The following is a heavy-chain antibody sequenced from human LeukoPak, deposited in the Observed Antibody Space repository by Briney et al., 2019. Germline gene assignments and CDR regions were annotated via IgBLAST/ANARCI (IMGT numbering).Heavy chain of an antibody. Sequence: PGGSLRLSCAASGFTFSSYGMHWVRQAPGKGLEWVAVISYDGSNKYYADSVKGRLTISRDNSKNTLYLKMNSLRAEDTAVYYCAKDQAAGDYVWGSYRFPYYYYGIDVWGQGTTVTVSS. J-gene: IGHJ6*02. CDR2: ISYDGSNK. CDR3: AKDQAAGDYVWGSYRFPYYYYGIDV. CDR1: GFTFSSYG. V-gene: IGHV3-30*18. D-gene: IGHD3-16*02.